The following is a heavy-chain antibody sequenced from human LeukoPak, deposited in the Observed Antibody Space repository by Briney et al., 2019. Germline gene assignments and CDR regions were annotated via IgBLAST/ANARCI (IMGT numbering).Heavy chain of an antibody. CDR3: TTTGKWLQVRPFDS. V-gene: IGHV3-74*03. CDR1: GFTFSDSW. J-gene: IGHJ4*02. CDR2: ISSDGTTT. D-gene: IGHD5-24*01. Sequence: GGSLRLSCAASGFTFSDSWMHWVRQSPGRGLVWVSHISSDGTTTMYADSVKGRFTVARDNAKNTLYLEMSSLRVEDTAIYYCTTTGKWLQVRPFDSWGQGTLVSVSS.